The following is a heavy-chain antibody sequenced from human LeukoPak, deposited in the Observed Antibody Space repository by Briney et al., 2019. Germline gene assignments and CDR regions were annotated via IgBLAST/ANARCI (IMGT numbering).Heavy chain of an antibody. D-gene: IGHD1-26*01. CDR3: GRHQHSGSYGAFDI. Sequence: TPGESLKISCQGSGYTFTAYWIGWVRQMPGKGLEWVGIIHPGDSDTRYSPSFQGQVTISADKSITTAYLQWSSLEASATAMYYCGRHQHSGSYGAFDIWGQGTMVTVSS. CDR1: GYTFTAYW. V-gene: IGHV5-51*01. J-gene: IGHJ3*02. CDR2: IHPGDSDT.